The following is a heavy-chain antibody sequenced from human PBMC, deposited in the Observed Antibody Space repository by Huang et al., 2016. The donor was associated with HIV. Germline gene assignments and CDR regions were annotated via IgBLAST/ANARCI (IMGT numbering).Heavy chain of an antibody. CDR2: INTNTGNP. CDR3: ARVREPWGDAFDI. J-gene: IGHJ3*02. Sequence: QVQLVQSGSELRKPGASVKISCKASGYTFSSYAINWMRQAPGQGLEWMGWINTNTGNPTNAQGFTGRFVFSLDTSVNTAYLQISSLKAEDTAVYYCARVREPWGDAFDIWGQGTMVTVSS. D-gene: IGHD1-26*01. V-gene: IGHV7-4-1*02. CDR1: GYTFSSYA.